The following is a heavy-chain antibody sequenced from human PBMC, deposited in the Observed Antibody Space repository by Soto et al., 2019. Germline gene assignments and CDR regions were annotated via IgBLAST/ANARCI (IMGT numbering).Heavy chain of an antibody. J-gene: IGHJ6*02. Sequence: SETLSLTCTVSGGSISNYYWSWIRQPPGKGLEWIGYLYYTGSTNYNPSLESRVTISIDTSKNQFSLKLNSLTAADTAVYYCARHSKKTGDFDYYYGMDVGAKGPRSPSP. CDR3: ARHSKKTGDFDYYYGMDV. V-gene: IGHV4-59*08. CDR2: LYYTGST. CDR1: GGSISNYY. D-gene: IGHD7-27*01.